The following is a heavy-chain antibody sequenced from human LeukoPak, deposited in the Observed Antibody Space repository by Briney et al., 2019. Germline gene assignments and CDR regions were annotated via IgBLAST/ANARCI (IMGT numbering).Heavy chain of an antibody. CDR3: ARVGYCSGGSCYSSRGPSNAFDI. CDR2: ISAYNGNT. J-gene: IGHJ3*02. V-gene: IGHV1-18*01. CDR1: GYTFTSYG. Sequence: ASVKVSCKASGYTFTSYGISWVRRAPGQGLEWMGWISAYNGNTNYAQKLQGRVTMTTDTSTSTAYMELRSLRSDDTAVYYCARVGYCSGGSCYSSRGPSNAFDIWGQGTMVTVSS. D-gene: IGHD2-15*01.